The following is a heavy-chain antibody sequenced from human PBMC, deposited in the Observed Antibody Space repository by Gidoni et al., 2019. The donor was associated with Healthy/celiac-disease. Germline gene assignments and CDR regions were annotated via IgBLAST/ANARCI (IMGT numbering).Heavy chain of an antibody. Sequence: QVQLVESGVGLVKHGGSLRLSCAASGFTLSDYYMSWIRQAPGKGLEWVSYISSSGSTIYYADSVKGRFTISRDNAKNSLYLQMNSLRAEDTAVYYCASAGIDFGVVTKNYYMDVWGKGTTVTVSS. J-gene: IGHJ6*03. CDR2: ISSSGSTI. V-gene: IGHV3-11*01. D-gene: IGHD3-3*01. CDR1: GFTLSDYY. CDR3: ASAGIDFGVVTKNYYMDV.